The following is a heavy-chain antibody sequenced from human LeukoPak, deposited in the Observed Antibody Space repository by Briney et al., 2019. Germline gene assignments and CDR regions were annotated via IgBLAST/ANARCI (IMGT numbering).Heavy chain of an antibody. J-gene: IGHJ4*02. CDR3: AKVRSSSSSYFDY. D-gene: IGHD6-6*01. V-gene: IGHV3-30*02. Sequence: GGSLRLSCAASGFTFSSYGMHWVRQAPGKGLEWVAFIRYDGSNKYYADSVKGRFTISRDNSKNTLYLQMNSLRAEDTAVYYCAKVRSSSSSYFDYWGQGTLVTVSS. CDR2: IRYDGSNK. CDR1: GFTFSSYG.